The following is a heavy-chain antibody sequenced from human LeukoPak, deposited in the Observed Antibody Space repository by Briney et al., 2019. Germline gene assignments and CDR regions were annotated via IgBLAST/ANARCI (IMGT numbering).Heavy chain of an antibody. J-gene: IGHJ4*02. CDR2: IWYDGSNK. CDR3: ARNAFRDGYNYLGY. CDR1: GFTFSSYG. V-gene: IGHV3-33*01. D-gene: IGHD5-24*01. Sequence: RGSLRLSCAASGFTFSSYGMHWVRQAPGKGLEWEAVIWYDGSNKYYADSVKGRFTISRDNSKNTLYLQMNSLRAEDTAVYYCARNAFRDGYNYLGYWGQGTLVTVSS.